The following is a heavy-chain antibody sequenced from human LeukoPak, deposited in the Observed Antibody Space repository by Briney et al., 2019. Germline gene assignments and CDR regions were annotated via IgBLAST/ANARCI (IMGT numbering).Heavy chain of an antibody. CDR1: GYTFTSYY. J-gene: IGHJ5*02. V-gene: IGHV1-46*03. CDR3: AQTGCSSTSCYNPNWFDP. D-gene: IGHD2-2*02. Sequence: ASVKVSCKASGYTFTSYYMHWVRQAPGQGLEWMGIINPSGGSTSYAQKFQGRVTMTRDTSTSTVYMELSSLRSEDTAVYYCAQTGCSSTSCYNPNWFDPWGREPWSPSPQ. CDR2: INPSGGST.